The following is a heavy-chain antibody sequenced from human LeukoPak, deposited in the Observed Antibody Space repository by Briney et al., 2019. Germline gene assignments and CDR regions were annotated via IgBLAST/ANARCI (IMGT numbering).Heavy chain of an antibody. D-gene: IGHD4-17*01. CDR3: ATRRESTVTTDWFDP. J-gene: IGHJ5*02. V-gene: IGHV1-2*02. CDR1: GYTFTGYY. Sequence: ASVKVSCKASGYTFTGYYMHWVRQAPGQGLEWMGWINPNSGGTNYAQKFQGRVTMTRDTSISTAYMELSRLRSEDTAVYYCATRRESTVTTDWFDPWGQGTLVTVSS. CDR2: INPNSGGT.